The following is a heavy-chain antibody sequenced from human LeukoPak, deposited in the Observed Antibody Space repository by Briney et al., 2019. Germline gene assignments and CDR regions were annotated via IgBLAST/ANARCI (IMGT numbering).Heavy chain of an antibody. Sequence: GASVKVSCKASGGTFSSYAISWVRQAPGQGLEWMGGIIPIFGTANYAQKFQGRVTMTRDTSTSTVYMELSSLRSEDTAVYYCARAKAYSSSSFYYGMDVWGQGTTVTVSS. CDR2: IIPIFGTA. CDR1: GGTFSSYA. V-gene: IGHV1-69*05. CDR3: ARAKAYSSSSFYYGMDV. D-gene: IGHD6-6*01. J-gene: IGHJ6*02.